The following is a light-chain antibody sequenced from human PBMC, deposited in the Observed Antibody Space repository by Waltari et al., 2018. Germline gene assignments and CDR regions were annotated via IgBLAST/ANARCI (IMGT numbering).Light chain of an antibody. CDR1: SSDFGNYTR. V-gene: IGLV2-23*02. J-gene: IGLJ2*01. Sequence: QSALTQPASVSGSPGQSITISCTGTSSDFGNYTRGSWYQQHPGKAPKLMIYAVSKRPSGVSDRFSGSKSGDMASLTISGLQPEDEAEYFCSSYAGSSKGVFGGGTKVTVL. CDR3: SSYAGSSKGV. CDR2: AVS.